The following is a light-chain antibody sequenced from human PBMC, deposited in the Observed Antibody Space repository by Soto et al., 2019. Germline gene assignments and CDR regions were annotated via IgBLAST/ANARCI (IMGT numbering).Light chain of an antibody. J-gene: IGLJ1*01. Sequence: QSALTQPASVSGSPGQSITISCTGTSRDVGGYNYVSWYQQHPGKAPKLMIYDVSNRPSGVSNRFSGSKSGNTASLTISALQAEDEADYYCSSYTSSSTLVVFGTGTKATVL. CDR1: SRDVGGYNY. V-gene: IGLV2-14*01. CDR2: DVS. CDR3: SSYTSSSTLVV.